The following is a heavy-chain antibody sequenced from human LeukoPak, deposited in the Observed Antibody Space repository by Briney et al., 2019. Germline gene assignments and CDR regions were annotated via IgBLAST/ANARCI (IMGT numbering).Heavy chain of an antibody. CDR3: AKALDLRWRGSYYYYGMDV. V-gene: IGHV3-23*01. D-gene: IGHD4-23*01. J-gene: IGHJ6*02. CDR2: ISGSGGST. Sequence: PGGSLRLSCAASGFTFSSYAMSWVRQAPGKGLEWVSAISGSGGSTDYADSVKGRFTISRDNSKNTLYLQINSLRAEDTAVYYCAKALDLRWRGSYYYYGMDVWGQGTTVTVSS. CDR1: GFTFSSYA.